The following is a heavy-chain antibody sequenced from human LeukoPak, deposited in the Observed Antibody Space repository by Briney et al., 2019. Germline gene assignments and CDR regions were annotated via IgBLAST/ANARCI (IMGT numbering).Heavy chain of an antibody. CDR3: AREGREGSLEY. J-gene: IGHJ4*02. Sequence: GGSLRLSCAASGLTFSSYWMSWVRQAPGKGLEWVANIKQDGSEKYYVDSVKGRFTISRDNAKNSLYLQMNSLRAEDTAVYYCAREGREGSLEYWGQGTLVTVSS. CDR1: GLTFSSYW. V-gene: IGHV3-7*01. CDR2: IKQDGSEK. D-gene: IGHD1-26*01.